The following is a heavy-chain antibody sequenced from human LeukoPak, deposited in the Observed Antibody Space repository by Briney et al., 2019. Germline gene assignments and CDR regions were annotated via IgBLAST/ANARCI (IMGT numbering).Heavy chain of an antibody. CDR2: IYTSGST. V-gene: IGHV4-61*02. CDR1: GDPISSATYY. D-gene: IGHD5-24*01. Sequence: TLSLTCTVSGDPISSATYYWSWIPQPAGKGLEWIGRIYTSGSTNYNPSLKSRVTISVDTSKNQFSLKLSSVTAADTAVYYCARVRDGYNVDAFDIWGQGTMVTVSS. CDR3: ARVRDGYNVDAFDI. J-gene: IGHJ3*02.